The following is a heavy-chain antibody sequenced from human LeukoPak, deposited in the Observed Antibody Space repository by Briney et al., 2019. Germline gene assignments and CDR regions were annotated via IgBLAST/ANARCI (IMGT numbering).Heavy chain of an antibody. V-gene: IGHV3-23*01. CDR2: ISGSGIST. CDR3: AKEETGSYYFDN. Sequence: AGGSLRLSCAASGFTFSSYAMSWVRQAPGKGLEWVSAISGSGISTYYADSVKGRFTISRDNSKNTLYLQMSSLRAEDTALYYCAKEETGSYYFDNWGQRTLVTVSS. CDR1: GFTFSSYA. D-gene: IGHD1-26*01. J-gene: IGHJ4*02.